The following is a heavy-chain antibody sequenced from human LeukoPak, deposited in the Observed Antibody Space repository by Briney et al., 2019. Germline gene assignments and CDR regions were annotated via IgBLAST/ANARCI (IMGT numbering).Heavy chain of an antibody. CDR1: GYTFTSYY. CDR2: INPSGGST. J-gene: IGHJ6*03. CDR3: ARAPADYYMDV. V-gene: IGHV1-46*01. D-gene: IGHD6-25*01. Sequence: GASVKVSCKASGYTFTSYYMHWVRQAPGQGLEWMGIINPSGGSTSYAQKFQGRVTMTRDMSTSTVYMELSSLRSEDTAVYYCARAPADYYMDVWGKGTTVTISS.